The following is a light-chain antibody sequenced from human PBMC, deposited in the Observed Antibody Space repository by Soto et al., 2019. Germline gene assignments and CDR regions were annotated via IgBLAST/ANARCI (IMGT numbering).Light chain of an antibody. V-gene: IGLV2-8*01. CDR3: KSYAGSNAYV. CDR2: EVV. Sequence: QSALTQPPSASGSPGQSVTISCTRTKNDIGVYDFVSWYQHHPGKAPSLIIYEVVQRPSGVPDRFSGSKSGNTASLTVSGLQAADEAEYFCKSYAGSNAYVFGSGTKVTVL. J-gene: IGLJ1*01. CDR1: KNDIGVYDF.